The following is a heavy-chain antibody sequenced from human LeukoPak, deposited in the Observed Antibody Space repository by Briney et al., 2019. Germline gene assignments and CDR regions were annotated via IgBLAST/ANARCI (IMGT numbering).Heavy chain of an antibody. CDR1: GYTFTSYY. Sequence: ASVKVSCKASGYTFTSYYMHWVRQAPGQGPEWMGIINPSGGSTSYAQKFQGRVTMTRDTSTSTVYMELSSLRSEDTAVYYCARADYGDYVTGAFDIWGQGTMVTVSS. J-gene: IGHJ3*02. V-gene: IGHV1-46*01. CDR2: INPSGGST. CDR3: ARADYGDYVTGAFDI. D-gene: IGHD4-17*01.